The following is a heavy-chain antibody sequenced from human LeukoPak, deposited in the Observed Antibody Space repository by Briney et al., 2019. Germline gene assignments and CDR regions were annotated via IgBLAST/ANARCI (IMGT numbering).Heavy chain of an antibody. Sequence: GGSLRLSCAASGFTVSSNYMSWVRQAPGKGLEWVSVIYSGGSTYYADSVKGRFTISRDNSKNTLYLQMNSLRAEDTAVYYCARVLLGYCSGGSCFHFDYWGQGTLVTVSS. CDR1: GFTVSSNY. CDR2: IYSGGST. D-gene: IGHD2-15*01. J-gene: IGHJ4*02. V-gene: IGHV3-66*01. CDR3: ARVLLGYCSGGSCFHFDY.